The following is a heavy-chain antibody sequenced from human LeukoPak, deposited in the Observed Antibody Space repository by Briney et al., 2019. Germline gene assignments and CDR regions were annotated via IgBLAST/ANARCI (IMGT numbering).Heavy chain of an antibody. D-gene: IGHD3-22*01. J-gene: IGHJ3*02. CDR3: ARDIKYYYDSSGYYYPANDAFDI. V-gene: IGHV4-4*07. CDR1: GGSISSYY. Sequence: PSETLPLTCTVSGGSISSYYWSWIRQPAGKGLEWIGRIYTSGSTNYNPSLKSRVTMSVDTSKNQFSLKLSSVTAADTAVYYCARDIKYYYDSSGYYYPANDAFDIWGQGTMVTVSS. CDR2: IYTSGST.